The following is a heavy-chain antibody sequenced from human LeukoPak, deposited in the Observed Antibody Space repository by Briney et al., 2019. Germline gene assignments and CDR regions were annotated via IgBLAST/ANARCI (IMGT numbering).Heavy chain of an antibody. CDR3: TTSPPLWFGEYSYGMDV. V-gene: IGHV3-23*01. D-gene: IGHD3-10*01. CDR1: GFTFSSYG. CDR2: ISGSGGST. J-gene: IGHJ6*02. Sequence: GGSLRLSCAASGFTFSSYGMSWVRQAPGKGLEWVSHISGSGGSTYYTDSVKGRFTISRDNSKNTLYLQMNSLKTEDTAVYYCTTSPPLWFGEYSYGMDVWGQGTTVTVSS.